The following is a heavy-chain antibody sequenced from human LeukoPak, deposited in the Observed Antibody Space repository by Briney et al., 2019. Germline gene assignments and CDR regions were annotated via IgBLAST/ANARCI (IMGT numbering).Heavy chain of an antibody. J-gene: IGHJ4*02. CDR1: GFTFSSYG. D-gene: IGHD4-17*01. Sequence: PGGSLRLSCAASGFTFSSYGMHWVRQAPGKGLEWAAVISYDGSNKYYADSVKGRFTISRDNSKNTLYLQMNSLRAEDTAVYYCAKDWHGDTTFDYWGQGTLVTVSS. CDR2: ISYDGSNK. CDR3: AKDWHGDTTFDY. V-gene: IGHV3-30*18.